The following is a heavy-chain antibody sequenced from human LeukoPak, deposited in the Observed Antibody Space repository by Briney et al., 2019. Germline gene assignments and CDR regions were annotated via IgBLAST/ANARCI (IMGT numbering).Heavy chain of an antibody. V-gene: IGHV3-11*01. CDR1: GFTFSDYY. J-gene: IGHJ6*02. CDR2: ISSSGSTI. CDR3: ARDGLTTVTTGYYYYYGLDV. Sequence: PGGSLRLSCAASGFTFSDYYMRWIRQAPGKGLEWVSYISSSGSTIYYADSVKGRFTISRDNAKNSLYLQMNSLRAEDTAVYYCARDGLTTVTTGYYYYYGLDVWGQGTTVTVSS. D-gene: IGHD4-17*01.